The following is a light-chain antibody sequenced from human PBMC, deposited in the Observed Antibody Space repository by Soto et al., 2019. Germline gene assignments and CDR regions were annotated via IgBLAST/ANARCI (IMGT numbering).Light chain of an antibody. Sequence: EIVMTQSPATLSVSPGERATLSCRASQSVSSNLAWYQQKPGQAPRLXXYGASTRANGIPVRFSGSGSGTELTLTISSLQSEDFAVYYCQQYNNWPTITFGRGTRLEIK. CDR3: QQYNNWPTIT. J-gene: IGKJ5*01. CDR1: QSVSSN. V-gene: IGKV3-15*01. CDR2: GAS.